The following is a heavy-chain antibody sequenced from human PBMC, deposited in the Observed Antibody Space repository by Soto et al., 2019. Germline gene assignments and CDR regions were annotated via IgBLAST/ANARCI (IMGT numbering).Heavy chain of an antibody. CDR1: GGSISSGNYY. V-gene: IGHV4-30-4*02. D-gene: IGHD6-13*01. J-gene: IGHJ4*02. CDR3: ARSPRSIAAGGIDY. CDR2: IHYSGST. Sequence: PSETLSLTCTVSGGSISSGNYYWSWIRQPPGKGLEWIGFIHYSGSTYYNPSLKSQITISVDTSKNQFSLKLSSVTAAGTAVYYCARSPRSIAAGGIDYWGQGFLVTVSS.